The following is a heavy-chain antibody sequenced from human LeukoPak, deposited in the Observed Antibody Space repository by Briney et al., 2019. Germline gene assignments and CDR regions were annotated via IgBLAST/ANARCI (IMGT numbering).Heavy chain of an antibody. CDR3: AKLTQLHYYDSSGRPIDAFDI. CDR1: GGTFSSYA. CDR2: IIPIFGTA. V-gene: IGHV1-69*06. D-gene: IGHD3-22*01. Sequence: ASVKVSCKASGGTFSSYAISWVRQAPGQGLGWMGGIIPIFGTANYAQKFQGRVTITADKSTSTAYMELSSLRSEDTAVYYCAKLTQLHYYDSSGRPIDAFDIWGQGTMVTVSS. J-gene: IGHJ3*02.